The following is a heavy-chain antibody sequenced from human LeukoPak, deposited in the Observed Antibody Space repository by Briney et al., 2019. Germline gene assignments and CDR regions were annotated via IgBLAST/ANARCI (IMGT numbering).Heavy chain of an antibody. D-gene: IGHD6-13*01. CDR3: ARRKGQQLANRSRGTIDY. CDR2: INHSGSN. V-gene: IGHV4-34*01. Sequence: SETLSLTCAVYGGPFNGYYWIWIRQPPGKALEWFGEINHSGSNNYNPSLKGRVTISVATSKNQFSLKLSSVTAADTAVYYCARRKGQQLANRSRGTIDYWGQGTLVTVSS. CDR1: GGPFNGYY. J-gene: IGHJ4*02.